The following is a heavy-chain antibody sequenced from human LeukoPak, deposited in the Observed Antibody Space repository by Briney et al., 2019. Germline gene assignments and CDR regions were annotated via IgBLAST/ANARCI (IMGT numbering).Heavy chain of an antibody. V-gene: IGHV1-58*01. CDR3: AIGRAARPKNYYYYYMDV. D-gene: IGHD6-6*01. Sequence: SVKVSCKSSGFSFSNSAVQWVRQARGQRLEWIGWIIVGSGTTNYAQSLQGRLAITRDMSTNTAYMELSSLRSEDTAVYYCAIGRAARPKNYYYYYMDVWGKGTTVTVSS. CDR1: GFSFSNSA. J-gene: IGHJ6*03. CDR2: IIVGSGTT.